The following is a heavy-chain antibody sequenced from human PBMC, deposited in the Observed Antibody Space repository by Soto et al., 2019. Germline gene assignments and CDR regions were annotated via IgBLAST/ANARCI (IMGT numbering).Heavy chain of an antibody. V-gene: IGHV3-7*03. D-gene: IGHD2-15*01. CDR3: ARPYCSGGSCYNWFDP. CDR1: GFTFSTYW. Sequence: GGSLRFSCAASGFTFSTYWMSWVRQAPGKGLEWVANIKQDGSQKYYVDSVKGRFTIYRDNAKSSLYLQMNSLRAEDTAIYYCARPYCSGGSCYNWFDPWGQGTLVTVSS. CDR2: IKQDGSQK. J-gene: IGHJ5*02.